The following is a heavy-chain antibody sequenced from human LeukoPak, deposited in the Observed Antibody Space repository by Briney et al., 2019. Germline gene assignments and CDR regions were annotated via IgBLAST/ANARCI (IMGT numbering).Heavy chain of an antibody. CDR3: AREAYYYDSSGQTYYFDY. CDR1: GFTFSSYS. D-gene: IGHD3-22*01. V-gene: IGHV3-21*01. CDR2: ISSSSSYI. J-gene: IGHJ4*02. Sequence: TAGGSLRLSCAASGFTFSSYSMNWVRQAPGKGLEWVSSISSSSSYIYYADSVKGRFTISRDNAKNSLYLQMNSLRAEDTAVYYCAREAYYYDSSGQTYYFDYWGQGTLVTVSS.